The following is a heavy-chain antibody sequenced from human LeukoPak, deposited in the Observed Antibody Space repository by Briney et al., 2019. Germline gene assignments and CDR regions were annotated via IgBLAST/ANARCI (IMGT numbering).Heavy chain of an antibody. Sequence: ASVKVSCKASGGTFSSYAISWVRQAPGQGLEWMGRIIPILGIANYAQKFQGRVTITTDESTSTAYMELSSLRSEDTAVYYCARGGDFDYWGQGTLVTVSS. J-gene: IGHJ4*02. CDR2: IIPILGIA. V-gene: IGHV1-69*04. CDR1: GGTFSSYA. CDR3: ARGGDFDY.